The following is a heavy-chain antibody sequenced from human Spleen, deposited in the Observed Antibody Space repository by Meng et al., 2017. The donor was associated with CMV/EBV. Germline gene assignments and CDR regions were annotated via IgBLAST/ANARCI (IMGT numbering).Heavy chain of an antibody. CDR2: NNQSGST. J-gene: IGHJ4*02. CDR1: CGSFHGYY. V-gene: IGHV4-34*01. CDR3: ARWPRITMVRGAYFDY. Sequence: QVQLQQWGAEMLNPSEAQVLTCAVYCGSFHGYYWCWIRQPQGKGLEWIGENNQSGSTNYTPSLKSRVTISVDTSKNPSSLKLSSVTAEDTAVYYCARWPRITMVRGAYFDYWGQGTLVTVSS. D-gene: IGHD3-10*01.